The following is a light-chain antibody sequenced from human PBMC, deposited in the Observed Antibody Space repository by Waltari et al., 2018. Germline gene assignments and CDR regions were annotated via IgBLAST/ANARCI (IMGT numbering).Light chain of an antibody. CDR2: DVS. CDR3: SSYTTGSTLVV. Sequence: QSALTQPASVSGSPGQSITIPCTGTSSDVGGYDYVPWYQQHPGKAPKLMIYDVSNRPSGVSNRFSGSKSGNTASLTISGLQAEDEADYYCSSYTTGSTLVVFGGGTKLTVL. V-gene: IGLV2-14*03. CDR1: SSDVGGYDY. J-gene: IGLJ2*01.